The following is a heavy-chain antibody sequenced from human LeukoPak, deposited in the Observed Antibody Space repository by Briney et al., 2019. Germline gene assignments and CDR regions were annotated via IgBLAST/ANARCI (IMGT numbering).Heavy chain of an antibody. J-gene: IGHJ4*02. V-gene: IGHV3-53*01. CDR2: IYSGGST. CDR1: GFTVSSNY. CDR3: VRDYGVAEGY. Sequence: PGGSLRLSCAASGFTVSSNYMSWVRQAPGKGLEWVSVIYSGGSTYYADSVKGRFTISRDNSKNTLYLQMNSLRTEDAAVYYCVRDYGVAEGYWGQGTLVTVSS. D-gene: IGHD6-19*01.